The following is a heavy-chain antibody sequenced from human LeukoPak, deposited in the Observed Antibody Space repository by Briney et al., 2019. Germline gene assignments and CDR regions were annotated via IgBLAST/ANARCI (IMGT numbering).Heavy chain of an antibody. V-gene: IGHV4-34*01. Sequence: SETLSLTCAVYGGSFSGYYWSWIRQPPGKGLEWIGEINHSGSTNYNPSLKSRVTISVDTSKNQFSLKLSSVTAADTAVYYCAREDIVGATDYWGQGTLVTVSS. CDR2: INHSGST. J-gene: IGHJ4*02. CDR1: GGSFSGYY. D-gene: IGHD1-26*01. CDR3: AREDIVGATDY.